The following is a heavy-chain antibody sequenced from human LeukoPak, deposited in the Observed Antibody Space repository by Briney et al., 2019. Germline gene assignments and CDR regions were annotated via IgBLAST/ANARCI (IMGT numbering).Heavy chain of an antibody. V-gene: IGHV3-33*01. Sequence: RGSLRLSFAASGFTFSSYGIHWVRQAPAKRLERVAVIWYDRSNKYYTDSVNGRFTISRDNSKNKLYLQIKSLRDEDTDVYYCARGQYSPDYWGQGNLVTVSS. CDR1: GFTFSSYG. CDR3: ARGQYSPDY. CDR2: IWYDRSNK. J-gene: IGHJ4*02. D-gene: IGHD2-15*01.